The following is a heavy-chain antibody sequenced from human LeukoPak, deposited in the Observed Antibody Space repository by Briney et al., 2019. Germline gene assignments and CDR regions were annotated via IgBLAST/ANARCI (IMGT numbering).Heavy chain of an antibody. V-gene: IGHV4-59*01. CDR1: GGSISSYY. CDR2: IYYSGST. J-gene: IGHJ3*02. CDR3: ARFTYDFWSGYDDAFDI. D-gene: IGHD3-3*01. Sequence: PSETLSPTCTVSGGSISSYYWSWIRQPPGKGLEWIGYIYYSGSTNYNPSLKSRVTISVDTSKNQFSLKLSSVTAADTAVYYCARFTYDFWSGYDDAFDIWGQGTMVTVSS.